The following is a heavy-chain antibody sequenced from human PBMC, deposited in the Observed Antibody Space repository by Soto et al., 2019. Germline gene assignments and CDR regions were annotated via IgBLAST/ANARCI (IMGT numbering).Heavy chain of an antibody. Sequence: ASVKVSCKASGYTFTGYYMHWVRQAPGQGLEWMGWINPNSGGTNYAQKFQGWVTMTRDTSISTAYMELSRLRSDDTAVYYCARAYGSGARKDFDYWGQGTLVTVSS. J-gene: IGHJ4*02. D-gene: IGHD3-10*01. CDR1: GYTFTGYY. CDR3: ARAYGSGARKDFDY. CDR2: INPNSGGT. V-gene: IGHV1-2*04.